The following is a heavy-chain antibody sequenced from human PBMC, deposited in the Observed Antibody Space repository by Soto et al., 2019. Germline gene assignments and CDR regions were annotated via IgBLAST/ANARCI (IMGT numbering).Heavy chain of an antibody. Sequence: GGSLRLSCAASGFTFSSYWMSWVRQAPGKGLEWVANIKQDGSEKYYVDSVKGRFTISRDNAKNSLYLLMNSLRAEDTAVYHCRVGQSETGDAFDIWGQGTMVTVSS. V-gene: IGHV3-7*01. CDR2: IKQDGSEK. CDR1: GFTFSSYW. CDR3: RVGQSETGDAFDI. J-gene: IGHJ3*02. D-gene: IGHD7-27*01.